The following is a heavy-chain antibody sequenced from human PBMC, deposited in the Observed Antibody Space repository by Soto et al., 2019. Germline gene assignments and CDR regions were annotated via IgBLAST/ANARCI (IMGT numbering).Heavy chain of an antibody. V-gene: IGHV4-59*11. Sequence: SDTLSLTWTGSGATISSHYWSWLRQHPGKGLEWIGYIYYSGSTNYNPSLKSRVTISVDTSKNQFSLKLSSVTAADTAVYYCARGQPYYYGSGSYSPYYYYMDVWGKGTTVTSP. D-gene: IGHD3-10*01. CDR3: ARGQPYYYGSGSYSPYYYYMDV. CDR2: IYYSGST. CDR1: GATISSHY. J-gene: IGHJ6*03.